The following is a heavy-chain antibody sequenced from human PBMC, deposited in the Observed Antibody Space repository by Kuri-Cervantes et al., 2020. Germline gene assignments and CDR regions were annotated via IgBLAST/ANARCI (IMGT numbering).Heavy chain of an antibody. V-gene: IGHV3-21*01. J-gene: IGHJ6*02. CDR3: AKDSASCSSTSCYALDYYYGMDV. CDR2: ISSSSSYI. Sequence: GGSLRLSCAASGFTFSSYSMNWVRQAPGKGLEWVSSISSSSSYIYYADSVKGRFTISRDNSKNTLYLQMNSLRAEDTAVYYCAKDSASCSSTSCYALDYYYGMDVWGQGTTVTVSS. D-gene: IGHD2-2*01. CDR1: GFTFSSYS.